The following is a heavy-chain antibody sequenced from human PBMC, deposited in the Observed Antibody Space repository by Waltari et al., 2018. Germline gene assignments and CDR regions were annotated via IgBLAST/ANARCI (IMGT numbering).Heavy chain of an antibody. D-gene: IGHD3-3*02. CDR1: GFPFSGCG. V-gene: IGHV3-30*02. Sequence: QVQLVESGGGVVQPGGSVSLSCAASGFPFSGCGLHWVRQAPGKGLEWVTFIRYDGSDKYYADFVKGRFSISRDNSKNTVSLQMNSLRPEDTAVYYCVSEGVAIPVHMSIFDYWGQGALVAVSS. CDR2: IRYDGSDK. CDR3: VSEGVAIPVHMSIFDY. J-gene: IGHJ4*02.